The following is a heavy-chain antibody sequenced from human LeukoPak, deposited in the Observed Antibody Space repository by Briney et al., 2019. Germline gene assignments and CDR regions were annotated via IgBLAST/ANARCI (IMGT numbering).Heavy chain of an antibody. CDR3: ARDSRLYDFWSGYPGRTTMARGQPNY. J-gene: IGHJ4*02. V-gene: IGHV4-34*01. D-gene: IGHD3-3*01. CDR2: INHSGST. Sequence: SETLSLTCAVYGGSFSGYYWSWIRQPPGKGLEWIGEINHSGSTNYNPSLKSRVTISVDTSKNQFSLKLSSVTAADTAVYYCARDSRLYDFWSGYPGRTTMARGQPNYWGQGTLVTVSS. CDR1: GGSFSGYY.